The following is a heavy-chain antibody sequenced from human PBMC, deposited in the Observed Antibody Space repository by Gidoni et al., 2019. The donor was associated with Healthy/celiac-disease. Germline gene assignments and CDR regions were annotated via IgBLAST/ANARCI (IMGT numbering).Heavy chain of an antibody. J-gene: IGHJ3*02. Sequence: QVQLVQSGAEVKKPGSSVQVSCKASAGTFSSYALSWVRQAPGQGLEWMGGIIPIFGTANYAQKFQGRVTITADEATSTAYMELSSLRSEDTAVYYCARAADSSSFPNAFDIWGQGTMVTVSS. CDR1: AGTFSSYA. CDR2: IIPIFGTA. V-gene: IGHV1-69*01. CDR3: ARAADSSSFPNAFDI. D-gene: IGHD6-13*01.